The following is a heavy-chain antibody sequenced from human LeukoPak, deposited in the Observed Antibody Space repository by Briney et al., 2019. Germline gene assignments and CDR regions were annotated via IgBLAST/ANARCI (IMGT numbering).Heavy chain of an antibody. CDR1: GFTFSTYA. V-gene: IGHV3-23*01. CDR2: ISGSGDST. J-gene: IGHJ4*02. CDR3: ARDSMDY. Sequence: GGSLRLSCAASGFTFSTYAVNWVRQAPGKGLEWVSTISGSGDSTYYADSVKGRFTISRDNSKDTLYLQMNSLRAEDTAVYYCARDSMDYWGQGTLVTVSS.